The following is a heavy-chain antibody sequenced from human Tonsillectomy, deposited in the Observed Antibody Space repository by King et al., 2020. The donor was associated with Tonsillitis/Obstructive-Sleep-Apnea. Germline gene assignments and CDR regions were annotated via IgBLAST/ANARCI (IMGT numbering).Heavy chain of an antibody. V-gene: IGHV4-34*01. CDR1: GGSFSGYY. CDR2: INHSGST. J-gene: IGHJ3*02. D-gene: IGHD4-17*01. CDR3: ARGLTVTTDDAFDI. Sequence: VQLQQWGAGLLKPSETLSLTCAVYGGSFSGYYWSWIRQPPEKGLEWIGEINHSGSTNYIPSLKSRVTISLDTSKNQFSLKLNSVTAADTAVYYCARGLTVTTDDAFDIWGQATMDTVSS.